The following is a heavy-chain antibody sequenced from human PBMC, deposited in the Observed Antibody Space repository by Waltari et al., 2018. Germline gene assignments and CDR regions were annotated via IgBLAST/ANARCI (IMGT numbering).Heavy chain of an antibody. CDR3: ERQRSSSSVYYYYYYGMDV. D-gene: IGHD6-6*01. CDR2: IYYSGST. V-gene: IGHV4-39*01. Sequence: QLQLQESGPGLVKPSETLSLTCTVSGGSISSSSYYWGWIRQPPGKGLEWIGSIYYSGSTYYNPSLKSRVTISVDTSKNQFSLKLSSVTAADTAVYYCERQRSSSSVYYYYYYGMDVWGQGTTVTVSS. CDR1: GGSISSSSYY. J-gene: IGHJ6*02.